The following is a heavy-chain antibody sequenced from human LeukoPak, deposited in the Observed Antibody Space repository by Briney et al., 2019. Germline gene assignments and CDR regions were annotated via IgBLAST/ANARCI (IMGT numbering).Heavy chain of an antibody. CDR1: GFTVSSNY. V-gene: IGHV3-66*02. D-gene: IGHD3-22*01. Sequence: GGSLRLSCAASGFTVSSNYMSWVRQAPGKGQEWVSVIYSGGSTYYADSVKGRFTISRDNSKNTLYIQMNSLRAEDTAVYYCARESSNGYFLPYWGQGTLVTVSS. J-gene: IGHJ4*02. CDR2: IYSGGST. CDR3: ARESSNGYFLPY.